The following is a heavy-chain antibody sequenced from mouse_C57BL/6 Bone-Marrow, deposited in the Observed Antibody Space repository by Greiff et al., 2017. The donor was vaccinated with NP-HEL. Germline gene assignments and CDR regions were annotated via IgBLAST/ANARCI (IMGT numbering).Heavy chain of an antibody. CDR2: IYPGSGNT. CDR1: GYTFTDYY. CDR3: ARENYGYSAWFAY. Sequence: QVQLQQSGAELVRPGASVKLSCKASGYTFTDYYINWVKQRPGQGLEWIARIYPGSGNTYYNEKFKGKATLTAEKSSSTAYMQLSSLTSEDSAVYFCARENYGYSAWFAYWGQGTLVTVSA. D-gene: IGHD2-2*01. V-gene: IGHV1-76*01. J-gene: IGHJ3*01.